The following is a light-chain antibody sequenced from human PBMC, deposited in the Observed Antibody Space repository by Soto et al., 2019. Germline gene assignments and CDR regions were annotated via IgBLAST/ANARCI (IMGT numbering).Light chain of an antibody. CDR1: SNDVGGYNY. Sequence: QSALTQPRSVSGSPGQSITISCTGTSNDVGGYNYVSWYQQHPGKAPKLLIYDVNKRPSRVPDRFSGSKSGNTASLTISGLQAEDEAYYHCCSYAGSYTFVIFGGGTKLTVL. V-gene: IGLV2-11*01. CDR3: CSYAGSYTFVI. J-gene: IGLJ2*01. CDR2: DVN.